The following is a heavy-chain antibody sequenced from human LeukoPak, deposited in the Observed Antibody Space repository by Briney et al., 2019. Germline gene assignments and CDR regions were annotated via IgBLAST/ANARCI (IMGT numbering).Heavy chain of an antibody. CDR2: INHSGST. Sequence: SETLSLTCAVYGGSFSGYYWSWIRQPPGKGLEWIGEINHSGSTNYNPSLKSRAAISVDTSKNQFSLKLSSVTAADTAVYYCARMRGDIVVVVAATASAFDIWGQGTMVTVSS. J-gene: IGHJ3*02. CDR3: ARMRGDIVVVVAATASAFDI. V-gene: IGHV4-34*01. D-gene: IGHD2-15*01. CDR1: GGSFSGYY.